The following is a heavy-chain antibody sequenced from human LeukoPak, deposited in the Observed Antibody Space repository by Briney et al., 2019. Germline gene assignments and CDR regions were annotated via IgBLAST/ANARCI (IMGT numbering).Heavy chain of an antibody. CDR1: GFTFSSSD. J-gene: IGHJ4*02. V-gene: IGHV3-23*01. Sequence: GGSLRLSCAASGFTFSSSDMDWVRQAPGKGLEWVSTIKNSDGSTYYADSVKGRFTISRDNSKNTLLLQMNNMRAEDTAVYYCAKGVASTWYYFDFWGQETLVTVFS. CDR3: AKGVASTWYYFDF. D-gene: IGHD2/OR15-2a*01. CDR2: IKNSDGST.